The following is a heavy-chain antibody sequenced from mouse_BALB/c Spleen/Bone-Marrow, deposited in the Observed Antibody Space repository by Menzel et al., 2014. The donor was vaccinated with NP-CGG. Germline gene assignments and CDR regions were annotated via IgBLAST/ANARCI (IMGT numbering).Heavy chain of an antibody. V-gene: IGHV2-5*01. CDR3: ANYDYDQAWFAY. J-gene: IGHJ3*01. CDR1: GFSLTSYG. CDR2: IWRGGST. Sequence: VQLQESGPGLVQPSQSLSITCTVSGFSLTSYGVHWVRQSPGKGLEWLGVIWRGGSTDYNAAFMSRLSITKDNSKSQVFFKMNSLQADDTAIYSCANYDYDQAWFAYWGQGTLVTVSA. D-gene: IGHD2-4*01.